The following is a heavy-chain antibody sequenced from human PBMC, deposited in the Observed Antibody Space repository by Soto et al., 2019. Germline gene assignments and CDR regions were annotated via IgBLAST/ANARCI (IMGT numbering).Heavy chain of an antibody. Sequence: EVQLLESGGGLVQPGGSLRLSCAASGFTFSSYAMSWVRQAPGKGLEWVSAISGSGGSTYYADSVKGRFTISRDNSKNTLYLQMNRLRAEDTAVYYCAKDQFPTVTTQDLDYWGQGTLVTVSS. CDR3: AKDQFPTVTTQDLDY. CDR1: GFTFSSYA. V-gene: IGHV3-23*01. J-gene: IGHJ4*02. CDR2: ISGSGGST. D-gene: IGHD4-17*01.